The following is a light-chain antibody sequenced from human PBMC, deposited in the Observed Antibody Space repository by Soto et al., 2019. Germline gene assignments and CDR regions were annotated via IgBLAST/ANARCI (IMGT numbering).Light chain of an antibody. CDR1: ARAVTSGHY. V-gene: IGLV7-43*01. Sequence: QAVVTQEPSVTVSPGATVTLTCASSARAVTSGHYANWLQQKPGQPPRSLIHSTTNKHSWTPARFSGSLLGGKAALTLSGLWPEDEAEYYCLLYFGAAQVFGGGTKLTVL. CDR2: STT. CDR3: LLYFGAAQV. J-gene: IGLJ3*02.